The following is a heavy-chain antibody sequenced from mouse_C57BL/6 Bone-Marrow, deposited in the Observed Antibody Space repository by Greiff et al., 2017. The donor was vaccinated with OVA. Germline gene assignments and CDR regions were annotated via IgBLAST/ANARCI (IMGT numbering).Heavy chain of an antibody. J-gene: IGHJ2*01. CDR3: AIPIYYYGGSYGYFDY. Sequence: QVQLQQSGAELVKPGASVKMSCKASGYTFTSYWITWVKQRPGQGLEWIGDIYPGSGSTNYNEKFKSKATLTVETSSSTAYMQLSSLTSEDSAVYYCAIPIYYYGGSYGYFDYWGQGTTLTVSA. V-gene: IGHV1-55*01. D-gene: IGHD1-1*01. CDR2: IYPGSGST. CDR1: GYTFTSYW.